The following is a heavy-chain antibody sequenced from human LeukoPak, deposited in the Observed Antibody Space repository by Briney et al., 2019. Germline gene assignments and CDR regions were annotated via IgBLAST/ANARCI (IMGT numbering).Heavy chain of an antibody. CDR3: AQLGITMIGGV. CDR2: ISSSGSTI. D-gene: IGHD3-10*02. V-gene: IGHV3-48*03. CDR1: GFTFSSYE. Sequence: GGSLRLSCAASGFTFSSYEMNWVRQAPGKGLEWVSYISSSGSTIYYADSVKGRFTISRDNAKNTLYLQMNSLRAEDTAVYYCAQLGITMIGGVWGKGTTVTISS. J-gene: IGHJ6*04.